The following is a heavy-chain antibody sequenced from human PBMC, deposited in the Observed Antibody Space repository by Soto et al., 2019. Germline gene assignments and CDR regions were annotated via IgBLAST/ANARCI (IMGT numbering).Heavy chain of an antibody. V-gene: IGHV5-51*01. CDR3: ARGYFDSGHGYDL. CDR1: GHLFNNHW. J-gene: IGHJ5*02. D-gene: IGHD3-10*01. Sequence: GESLKISCKGPGHLFNNHWVGWVRQTPGKGLEWMGLIFTRDSETKTSPSFQGHVSFSVDNSINTVYLQWTSLKTTDTGIYFCARGYFDSGHGYDLWGQGTLVTVSS. CDR2: IFTRDSET.